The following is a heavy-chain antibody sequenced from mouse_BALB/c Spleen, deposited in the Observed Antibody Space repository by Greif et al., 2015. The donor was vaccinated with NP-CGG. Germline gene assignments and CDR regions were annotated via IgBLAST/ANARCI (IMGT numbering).Heavy chain of an antibody. CDR1: GFSLSTSGMS. CDR2: IWWNDDK. Sequence: QVTLKECGPGILQPSQTLSLTCSFSGFSLSTSGMSVGWIRQPSGKGLEWLAHIWWNDDKYYNPALKSRLTISKDTSNNQVFLKIASVVAADTATYYCARIALYYGYWYFDVWGAGTTVTVSS. J-gene: IGHJ1*01. V-gene: IGHV8-8*01. D-gene: IGHD1-1*01. CDR3: ARIALYYGYWYFDV.